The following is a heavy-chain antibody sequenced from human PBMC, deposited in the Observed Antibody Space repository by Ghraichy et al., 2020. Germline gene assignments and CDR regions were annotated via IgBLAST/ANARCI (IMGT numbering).Heavy chain of an antibody. CDR3: ARVVGFEYYYYYMDV. J-gene: IGHJ6*03. V-gene: IGHV3-21*01. Sequence: GGSLRLSCAASGFTFSSYSMNWVRQAPGKGLEWVSSISSSSSYIYYADSVKGRFTISRDNAKNSLYLQMNSLRAEDTAVYYCARVVGFEYYYYYMDVWGKGTTVTVSS. D-gene: IGHD1-26*01. CDR2: ISSSSSYI. CDR1: GFTFSSYS.